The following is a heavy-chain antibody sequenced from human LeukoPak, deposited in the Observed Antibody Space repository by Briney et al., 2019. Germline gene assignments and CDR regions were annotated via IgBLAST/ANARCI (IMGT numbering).Heavy chain of an antibody. D-gene: IGHD6-19*01. CDR1: RFTLSSYS. CDR2: ISSSSSYI. J-gene: IGHJ4*02. V-gene: IGHV3-21*01. Sequence: GSLRLSRAPSRFTLSSYSLNWVRQAPGKGLEWVSSISSSSSYIYSADAVKGRFTISRDNAKNSLYLQMNSLRAEDTAVYYCARGPPAVAGMPTDYWGQGTLVTVSS. CDR3: ARGPPAVAGMPTDY.